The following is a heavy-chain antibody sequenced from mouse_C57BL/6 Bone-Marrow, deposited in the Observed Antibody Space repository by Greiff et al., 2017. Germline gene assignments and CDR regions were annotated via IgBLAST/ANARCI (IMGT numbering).Heavy chain of an antibody. CDR3: VRHGITTSMDY. CDR2: IRSKSNNYAT. V-gene: IGHV10-1*01. Sequence: EVQVVESGGGLVQPKGSLKLSCAASGFSFNTYAMNWVRQAPGKGLEWVARIRSKSNNYATYYADSVKDRFTISRDDSESMLYLQMNNLKTEDTAMYYCVRHGITTSMDYWGQGTSVTVSS. D-gene: IGHD1-1*01. CDR1: GFSFNTYA. J-gene: IGHJ4*01.